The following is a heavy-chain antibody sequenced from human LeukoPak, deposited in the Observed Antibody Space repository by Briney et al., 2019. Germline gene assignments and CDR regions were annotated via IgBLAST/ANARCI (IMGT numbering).Heavy chain of an antibody. CDR2: ISGSGGGT. J-gene: IGHJ4*02. CDR1: GFTFSSYT. CDR3: AKDEYYDFWSGYDD. Sequence: GGSLRLSCAAPGFTFSSYTMSWVRPAPGKGLEWVSDISGSGGGTHYAGSVKGRFTISRDNSKNTLYLQMNSLREEDTAVYYCAKDEYYDFWSGYDDWGQGTLVAVSS. D-gene: IGHD3-3*01. V-gene: IGHV3-23*01.